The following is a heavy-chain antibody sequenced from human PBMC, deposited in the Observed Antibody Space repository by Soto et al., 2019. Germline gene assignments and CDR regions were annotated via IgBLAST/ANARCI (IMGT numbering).Heavy chain of an antibody. CDR1: GFTFSSYW. V-gene: IGHV3-7*03. D-gene: IGHD6-19*01. Sequence: PGGSLRLSCAASGFTFSSYWMSWVRQAPGKGLEWVANIKQDGSEKYYVDSVKGRFTISRDNAKNSLYLQMNSLGAEDTAVYYCASGGGYSSGWPSDFDYWGQGTLVTVSS. CDR3: ASGGGYSSGWPSDFDY. J-gene: IGHJ4*02. CDR2: IKQDGSEK.